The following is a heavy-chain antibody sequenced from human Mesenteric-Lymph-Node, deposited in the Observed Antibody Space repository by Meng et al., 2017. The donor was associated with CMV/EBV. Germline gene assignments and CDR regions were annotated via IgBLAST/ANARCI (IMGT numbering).Heavy chain of an antibody. J-gene: IGHJ6*02. CDR2: IYYSGST. D-gene: IGHD3-3*01. CDR1: VGSISSHY. CDR3: ARDNDFWGGFYRMDV. Sequence: SETLSLTCTVSVGSISSHYWSWIRQPPGKGLEWIGYIYYSGSTNYNPCLKSRVTISVDTSKNQFSLKLSSVTAADTAVYYCARDNDFWGGFYRMDVWGPGTTVTVSS. V-gene: IGHV4-59*11.